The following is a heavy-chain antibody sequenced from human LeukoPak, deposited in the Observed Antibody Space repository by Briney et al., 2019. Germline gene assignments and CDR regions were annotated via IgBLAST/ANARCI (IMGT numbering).Heavy chain of an antibody. V-gene: IGHV3-21*01. Sequence: GGSLRLSCAASGFTFSNYTMNWVRQAPGKGLEWVSSISSSRSYIFYADPVKGRFTVSRDNSKNTLYLQMNSLRAEDTAVYYCAIDPPDYWGQGTLVTVSS. CDR2: ISSSRSYI. CDR3: AIDPPDY. CDR1: GFTFSNYT. J-gene: IGHJ4*02.